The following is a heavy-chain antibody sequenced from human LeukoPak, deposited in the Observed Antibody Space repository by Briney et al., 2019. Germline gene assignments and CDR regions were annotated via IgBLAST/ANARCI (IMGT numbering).Heavy chain of an antibody. J-gene: IGHJ4*02. Sequence: TSETLSLTCAVSGGSISSGGYSWSWIRQPPGKGLEWIGYIYHSGSTYYNPSLKSRVTISVDTSKNHFSLTLTSVTAADTAVYYCARDVDRFDYWGQGTLVTVSS. CDR2: IYHSGST. D-gene: IGHD2-21*01. V-gene: IGHV4-30-2*01. CDR1: GGSISSGGYS. CDR3: ARDVDRFDY.